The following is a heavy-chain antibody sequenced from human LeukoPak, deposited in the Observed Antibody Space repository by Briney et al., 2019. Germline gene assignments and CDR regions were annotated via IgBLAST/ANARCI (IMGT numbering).Heavy chain of an antibody. CDR3: ARGEYYYYGMDV. CDR2: IYYSGST. Sequence: SETLSLTCTVSGGSISSYYWSWIRQPPGKGLEWIGYIYYSGSTNYNPSLKSRATISVDTSKNQFSLKLSSVTAADTAVYYCARGEYYYYGMDVWGQGTTVTVSS. V-gene: IGHV4-59*01. CDR1: GGSISSYY. J-gene: IGHJ6*02.